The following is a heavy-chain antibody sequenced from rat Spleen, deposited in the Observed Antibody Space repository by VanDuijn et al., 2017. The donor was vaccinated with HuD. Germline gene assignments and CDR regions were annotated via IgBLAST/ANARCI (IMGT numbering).Heavy chain of an antibody. Sequence: EVQLVESGGGLVQPGRSLQLSCAASGFTFNNYDMAWVRQTPTKGLEWVASISPSGVTYYRDSVKGRFTISRDNAKSTLYLQMDSLRSEDTATYYCARHPYGSYGWFAYWGQGTLVTVSS. J-gene: IGHJ3*01. CDR1: GFTFNNYD. D-gene: IGHD1-8*01. V-gene: IGHV5-25*01. CDR2: ISPSGVT. CDR3: ARHPYGSYGWFAY.